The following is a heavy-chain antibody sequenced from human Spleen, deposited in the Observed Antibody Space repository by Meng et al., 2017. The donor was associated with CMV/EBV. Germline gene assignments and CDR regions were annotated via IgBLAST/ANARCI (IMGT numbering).Heavy chain of an antibody. Sequence: QSHLQKGGEGLLKPPETLPLTCAVYGVSLSGYYWSWIRQPPGKGLEWIGAIYHSGSTSYNPSLQSRVTMFVDTSKNQFSLMLTSVTATDTAVYYCARRRGGSGRDCWGQGTLVTVSS. CDR2: IYHSGST. CDR3: ARRRGGSGRDC. V-gene: IGHV4-34*01. CDR1: GVSLSGYY. J-gene: IGHJ4*02. D-gene: IGHD3-10*01.